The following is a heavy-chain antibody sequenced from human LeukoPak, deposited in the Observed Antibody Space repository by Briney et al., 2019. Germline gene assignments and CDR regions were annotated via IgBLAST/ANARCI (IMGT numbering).Heavy chain of an antibody. CDR3: ARDPYYYDSSGYYHDY. CDR2: MNPNSGNT. D-gene: IGHD3-22*01. Sequence: GASVNVSCTASGYTFTSYDINWVRQATGQGLEWMGWMNPNSGNTGYAQTFQGRVTMTRNTSISTAYMELSSLRSEDTAVYYCARDPYYYDSSGYYHDYWGQGTLVTVSS. V-gene: IGHV1-8*01. J-gene: IGHJ4*02. CDR1: GYTFTSYD.